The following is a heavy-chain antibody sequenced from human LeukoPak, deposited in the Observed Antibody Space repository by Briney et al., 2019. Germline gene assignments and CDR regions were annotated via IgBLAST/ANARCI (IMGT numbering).Heavy chain of an antibody. CDR3: AKRSSSKHFDY. CDR2: IIGSGAGT. CDR1: GFTFSIYA. D-gene: IGHD6-6*01. J-gene: IGHJ4*02. Sequence: GGSLRLSCTASGFTFSIYAMSWVRQAPGKGLGWVSSIIGSGAGTYYADSVKGRFTVSRDNSKNTLSLQMNSLRAEDTAVYYCAKRSSSKHFDYWGQGTLVTVSS. V-gene: IGHV3-23*01.